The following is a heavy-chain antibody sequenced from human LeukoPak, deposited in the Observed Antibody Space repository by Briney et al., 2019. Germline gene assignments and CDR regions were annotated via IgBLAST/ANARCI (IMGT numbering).Heavy chain of an antibody. CDR2: IYPGDSDT. D-gene: IGHD6-19*01. Sequence: GESLKISCKASGYTFTTYWIAWVRQMPGKGLEWMGMIYPGDSDTRYSPSFQGQITISVDKSISIAYLQWSSLKASDTAMYYCARLLQGVAGTWGYWGQGTLVTV. CDR3: ARLLQGVAGTWGY. J-gene: IGHJ4*02. CDR1: GYTFTTYW. V-gene: IGHV5-51*01.